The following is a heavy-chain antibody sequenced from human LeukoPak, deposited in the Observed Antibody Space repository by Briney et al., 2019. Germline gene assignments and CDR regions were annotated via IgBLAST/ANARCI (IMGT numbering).Heavy chain of an antibody. Sequence: SGGSLRLSCTASGFTFSSAWMSWVRQAPGKGLEWVGRIKTKTDGGTIDYAVAVKGRFTISRDDSKNTLYLQMNSLKTEDTAVYYCTTAVRSGQATGRFDPWGQGTLVTVSS. D-gene: IGHD2-8*02. CDR2: IKTKTDGGTI. V-gene: IGHV3-15*01. J-gene: IGHJ5*02. CDR3: TTAVRSGQATGRFDP. CDR1: GFTFSSAW.